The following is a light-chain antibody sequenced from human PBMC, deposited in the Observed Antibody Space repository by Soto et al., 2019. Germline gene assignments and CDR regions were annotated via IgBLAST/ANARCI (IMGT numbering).Light chain of an antibody. CDR3: QQLNSYPLS. V-gene: IGKV1-9*01. CDR2: AAS. Sequence: DIQLTQSPSFLSASLGDRVTITCRASQAINNNLAWYQQISGKAPKLLIYAASNLQSGVPSRFSGSVSGTKFTLTISSLQTGDFATYYCQQLNSYPLSFGGGTKVDIK. J-gene: IGKJ4*01. CDR1: QAINNN.